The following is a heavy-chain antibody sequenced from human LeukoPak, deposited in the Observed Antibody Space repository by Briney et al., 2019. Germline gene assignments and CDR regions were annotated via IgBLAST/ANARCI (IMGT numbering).Heavy chain of an antibody. J-gene: IGHJ5*02. V-gene: IGHV1-69*06. CDR2: FIPIFGTA. Sequence: VASVEVSCTASGGTFSSYAISWVRQAPGQGLEWMGGFIPIFGTANYAQRFQGRVTITADKSTSTAYMELSSLRSEDTAVYYCARERYCSSTSCYLWFDPWGQGTLVTVSS. CDR3: ARERYCSSTSCYLWFDP. CDR1: GGTFSSYA. D-gene: IGHD2-2*01.